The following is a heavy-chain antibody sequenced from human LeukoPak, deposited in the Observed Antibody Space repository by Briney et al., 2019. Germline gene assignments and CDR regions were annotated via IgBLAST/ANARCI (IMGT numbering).Heavy chain of an antibody. CDR1: GGSISSGDYY. D-gene: IGHD3-10*01. V-gene: IGHV4-30-4*08. J-gene: IGHJ4*02. CDR2: TYSSGST. Sequence: SETLSLTCTVSGGSISSGDYYWSWIRQPPGKGLEWIGYTYSSGSTYYNPSLKSRVAISVDTSKSQFSLKLSSVTAADAAVYYCARPNYYGLGTDYWGQGTLVTVSS. CDR3: ARPNYYGLGTDY.